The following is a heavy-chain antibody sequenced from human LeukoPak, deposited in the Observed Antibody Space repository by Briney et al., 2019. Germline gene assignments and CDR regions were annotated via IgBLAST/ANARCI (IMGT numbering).Heavy chain of an antibody. CDR2: ISYDGNNK. CDR1: GFTFSSYA. Sequence: PGGSLRLSCAASGFTFSSYAMRWVRQAPGKGLQWVAVISYDGNNKYYADSVKGRFTISRDNSKNTLYLQMNSLRAEDTAVYYCAKMSPFDYWGQGTLVTVSS. J-gene: IGHJ4*02. CDR3: AKMSPFDY. V-gene: IGHV3-30-3*02.